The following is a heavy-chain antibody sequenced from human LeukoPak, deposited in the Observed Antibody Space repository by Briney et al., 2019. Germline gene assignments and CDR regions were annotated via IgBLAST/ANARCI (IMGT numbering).Heavy chain of an antibody. CDR3: TRGYSSGWYQV. J-gene: IGHJ4*02. Sequence: SETLSLTCTVSGGSISSYYWSWIRQPPGKGLEWIGYIYYSGSTNYNPSLKSRVTISVDTSKNQFSLKLSSVTAADTAVYYCTRGYSSGWYQVWGQGTLVTVSS. CDR2: IYYSGST. CDR1: GGSISSYY. D-gene: IGHD6-19*01. V-gene: IGHV4-59*01.